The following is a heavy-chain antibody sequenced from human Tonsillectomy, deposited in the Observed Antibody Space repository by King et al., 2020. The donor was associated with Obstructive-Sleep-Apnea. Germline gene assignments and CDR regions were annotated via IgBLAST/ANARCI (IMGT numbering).Heavy chain of an antibody. V-gene: IGHV4-39*07. Sequence: QLQESGTGLVKPSETLSLSCTVSGGPISSSGYYWGWIRQPPGKGLEWIGSISYSGDTFYSPSLKSRVTISLDTSTNQLSLKLSSVTAAETAGYYCGRVGTNFLFDSCGQGTLVTVPS. J-gene: IGHJ4*02. D-gene: IGHD2/OR15-2a*01. CDR2: ISYSGDT. CDR3: GRVGTNFLFDS. CDR1: GGPISSSGYY.